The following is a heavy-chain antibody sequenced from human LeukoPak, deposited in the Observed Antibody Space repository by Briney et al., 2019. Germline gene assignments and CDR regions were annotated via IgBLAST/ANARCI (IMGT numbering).Heavy chain of an antibody. J-gene: IGHJ4*02. D-gene: IGHD3-10*01. V-gene: IGHV3-30*18. Sequence: PGGSLRLSCAASGFTFSSYGMHWVRQAPGKGLEWVAVISYDGSNKYYADSVKGRFTISRDNSKNTLYLQMNSLRAEDAAVYYCAKVGGESRVFDYWGKGTLVTVP. CDR1: GFTFSSYG. CDR3: AKVGGESRVFDY. CDR2: ISYDGSNK.